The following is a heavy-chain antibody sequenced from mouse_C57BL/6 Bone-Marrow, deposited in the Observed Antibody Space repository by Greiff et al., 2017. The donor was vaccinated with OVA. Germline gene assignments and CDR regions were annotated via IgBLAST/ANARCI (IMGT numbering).Heavy chain of an antibody. CDR1: GYTFTDYY. CDR2: INPNNGGT. Sequence: EVQLQQSGPELVKPGASVKISCKASGYTFTDYYMNWVKQSHGKSLEWIGDINPNNGGTSYNQKFKGKATLTVDKSSSTAYMELRSLTSEDSAVYYCAPGRDEGYFDYWGQGTTLTVSS. V-gene: IGHV1-26*01. CDR3: APGRDEGYFDY. D-gene: IGHD3-3*01. J-gene: IGHJ2*01.